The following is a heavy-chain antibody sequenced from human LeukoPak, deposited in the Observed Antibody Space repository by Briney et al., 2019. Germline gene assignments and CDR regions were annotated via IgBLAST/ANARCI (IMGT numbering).Heavy chain of an antibody. V-gene: IGHV4-39*02. J-gene: IGHJ4*02. CDR2: IYYSGST. D-gene: IGHD5-24*01. CDR3: AREGVLVVAGEGWLQQGIFDY. Sequence: SETLSLTCTVSGGSISSSSYYWGWIRQPPGKGLEWIGSIYYSGSTYYNPSLKSRVTISVDTSKNQFSLKLSSVTAADTAVYYCAREGVLVVAGEGWLQQGIFDYWGQGTLVTVSS. CDR1: GGSISSSSYY.